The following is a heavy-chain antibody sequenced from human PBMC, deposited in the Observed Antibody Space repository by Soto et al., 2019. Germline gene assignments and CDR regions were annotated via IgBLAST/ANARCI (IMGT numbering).Heavy chain of an antibody. Sequence: ASVKVSCKASGYTFTSYDINWVRQATGQGLEWMGWMNPNSGNTGYAQKFQGRVTMTRDTSISTAYMELSSLRSEDTAVYYCARDSSPYCSGGSCYGPFDYWGRGTLVTVSS. CDR2: MNPNSGNT. CDR3: ARDSSPYCSGGSCYGPFDY. J-gene: IGHJ4*02. CDR1: GYTFTSYD. D-gene: IGHD2-15*01. V-gene: IGHV1-8*01.